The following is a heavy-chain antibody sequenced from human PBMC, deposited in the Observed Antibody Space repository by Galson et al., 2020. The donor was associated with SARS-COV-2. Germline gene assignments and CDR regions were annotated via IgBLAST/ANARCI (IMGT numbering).Heavy chain of an antibody. CDR2: INHRGST. D-gene: IGHD2-15*01. Sequence: SETLSLTCAVYGGSFRNYYWTWIRQSPEKGLEWLGEINHRGSTNYNPSLKSRVAMSVDASTNQFSLSLSSVTAADTAVYYSARGAEQRRIIVVVPYCVSYMDVWSSGTTVTVSS. V-gene: IGHV4-34*01. J-gene: IGHJ6*03. CDR3: ARGAEQRRIIVVVPYCVSYMDV. CDR1: GGSFRNYY.